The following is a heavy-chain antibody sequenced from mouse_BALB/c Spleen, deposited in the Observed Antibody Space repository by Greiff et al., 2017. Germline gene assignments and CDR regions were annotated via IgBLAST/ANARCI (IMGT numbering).Heavy chain of an antibody. V-gene: IGHV7-3*02. Sequence: EVMLVESGGGLVQPGGSLRLSCATSGFTFTDYYMSWVRQPPGKALEWLGFIRNKANGYTTEYSASVKGRFTISRDNSQSILYLQMNTLRAEDSATYYCARRAMITTRRYYYAMDYWGQGTSVTVSS. J-gene: IGHJ4*01. D-gene: IGHD2-4*01. CDR2: IRNKANGYTT. CDR3: ARRAMITTRRYYYAMDY. CDR1: GFTFTDYY.